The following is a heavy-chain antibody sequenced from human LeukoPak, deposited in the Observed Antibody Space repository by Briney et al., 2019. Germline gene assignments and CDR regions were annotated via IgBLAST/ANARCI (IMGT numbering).Heavy chain of an antibody. Sequence: GGSLRLSCAASGFTFSSYAMSWVRQAPGKGLEWVSAISGSGGSTYYADSVKGRFTISRDNSKNTLYLQMNSLRAEDTAVYYCAKNARMLRFLEWLFGNWFDPWGQGTLVTVSS. CDR1: GFTFSSYA. D-gene: IGHD3-3*01. J-gene: IGHJ5*02. CDR2: ISGSGGST. CDR3: AKNARMLRFLEWLFGNWFDP. V-gene: IGHV3-23*01.